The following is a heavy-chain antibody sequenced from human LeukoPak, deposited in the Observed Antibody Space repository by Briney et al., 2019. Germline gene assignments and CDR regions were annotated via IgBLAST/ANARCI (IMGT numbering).Heavy chain of an antibody. D-gene: IGHD3-16*02. CDR2: VYFTGNT. Sequence: SETLSLTCSVSGGSISSSSYFWGWIRQPPGKGLEWIGSVYFTGNTYYNPSLESRVTISVDASKKQFSLRLNSVTAADTAVYYCARDQGYDYVWGSYRHFDYWGQGTLVTVSS. CDR1: GGSISSSSYF. CDR3: ARDQGYDYVWGSYRHFDY. V-gene: IGHV4-39*02. J-gene: IGHJ4*02.